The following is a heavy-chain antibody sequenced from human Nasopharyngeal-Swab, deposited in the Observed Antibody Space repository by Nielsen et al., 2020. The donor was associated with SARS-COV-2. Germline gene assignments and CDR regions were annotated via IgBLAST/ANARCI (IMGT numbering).Heavy chain of an antibody. CDR2: IIPIFTRP. D-gene: IGHD1-14*01. J-gene: IGHJ6*02. V-gene: IGHV1-69*13. CDR1: GYTFTSYG. Sequence: SVKVSCKASGYTFTSYGISWVRQAPGQGLEWMGGIIPIFTRPNTAQKFQGRVTLTADDSTSTAYMELSSLRYEDTAVYYCARVPTPEVYYYGMDVWGQGTSVTVSS. CDR3: ARVPTPEVYYYGMDV.